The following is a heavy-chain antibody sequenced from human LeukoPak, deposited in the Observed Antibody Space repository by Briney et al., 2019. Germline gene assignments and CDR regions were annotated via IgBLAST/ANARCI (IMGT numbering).Heavy chain of an antibody. J-gene: IGHJ4*02. D-gene: IGHD6-13*01. V-gene: IGHV3-66*01. CDR2: IYSGGST. CDR3: AKVAREYTSIWSFDY. CDR1: EFSVGSNY. Sequence: GGSLRLSCAASEFSVGSNYMTWVRQAPGKGLEWVSLIYSGGSTYYADSVKGRFTISRDNSKNTLYLQMNSLRAEDTAVYYCAKVAREYTSIWSFDYWGQGTLVTVSS.